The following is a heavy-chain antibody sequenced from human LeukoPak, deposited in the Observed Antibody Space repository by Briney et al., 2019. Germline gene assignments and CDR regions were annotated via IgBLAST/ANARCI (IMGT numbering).Heavy chain of an antibody. V-gene: IGHV4-39*07. CDR3: AAFGDGYNIDY. CDR1: GGSISTSNYY. Sequence: PSETLSLTCTVSGGSISTSNYYWGWIRQPPGKGLEWIGNIFYSGSTYYSPSLRSRVTISLDTSKNQFSLKLSSVTAADTAVYYCAAFGDGYNIDYWGQGTLVTVSS. J-gene: IGHJ4*02. D-gene: IGHD5-24*01. CDR2: IFYSGST.